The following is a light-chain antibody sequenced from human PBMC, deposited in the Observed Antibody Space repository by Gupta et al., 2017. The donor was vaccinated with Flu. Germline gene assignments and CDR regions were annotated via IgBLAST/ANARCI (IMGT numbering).Light chain of an antibody. V-gene: IGKV1-5*03. J-gene: IGKJ1*01. Sequence: DIQMTQSPSTLSASVGDGVTITCRASQSISIWLDWYQQKPGKVPKLLIYKASRGESGVPSRFSGSGSWTEFTLTSISLQPDDFATYYCQRYDSLWTFGQGTRVEIK. CDR3: QRYDSLWT. CDR2: KAS. CDR1: QSISIW.